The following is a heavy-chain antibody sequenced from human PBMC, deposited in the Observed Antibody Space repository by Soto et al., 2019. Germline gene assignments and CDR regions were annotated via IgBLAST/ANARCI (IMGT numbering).Heavy chain of an antibody. CDR3: ARGGYGDLAQ. D-gene: IGHD4-17*01. V-gene: IGHV3-23*01. J-gene: IGHJ4*02. CDR1: GFSFTSEA. CDR2: VTLSGDYT. Sequence: EVNLLESGGGFLQPGGSLRLSCVASGFSFTSEAMAWVRQAPGMELEWVCTVTLSGDYTYYADPVKGRFTISRDNAKNTVNRQWSSLRADDTAVYYCARGGYGDLAQWGQGTWVTVSS.